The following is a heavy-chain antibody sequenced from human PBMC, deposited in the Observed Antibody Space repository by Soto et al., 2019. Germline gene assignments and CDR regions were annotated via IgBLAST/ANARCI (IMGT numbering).Heavy chain of an antibody. Sequence: GASVKVSCKASGSIFTSYSISWVRQAPGQGLEWMGWIRSYNGNTNYAQKLQGRLTMTTDTSTSTAYMELRSLRSEDTAVYYCASCPQNCITSSPCCLFFDYWGQGTLVTVSS. V-gene: IGHV1-18*01. CDR1: GSIFTSYS. J-gene: IGHJ4*02. CDR3: ASCPQNCITSSPCCLFFDY. D-gene: IGHD2-2*01. CDR2: IRSYNGNT.